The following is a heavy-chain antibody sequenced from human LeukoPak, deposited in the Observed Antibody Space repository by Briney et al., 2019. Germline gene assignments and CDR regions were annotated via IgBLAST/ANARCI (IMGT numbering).Heavy chain of an antibody. D-gene: IGHD4-17*01. CDR3: ARAVPLTYGDYVPYYYGMDV. CDR2: ISYDGSNK. J-gene: IGHJ6*02. CDR1: GFTFSSYG. Sequence: GGSLRLSCAASGFTFSSYGMHWVRQAPGKGLEWVAVISYDGSNKYYADSVKGRFTISRDNSKNTLYLQMNSLRAEDTAVYYCARAVPLTYGDYVPYYYGMDVWGQGTTVTVSS. V-gene: IGHV3-30*03.